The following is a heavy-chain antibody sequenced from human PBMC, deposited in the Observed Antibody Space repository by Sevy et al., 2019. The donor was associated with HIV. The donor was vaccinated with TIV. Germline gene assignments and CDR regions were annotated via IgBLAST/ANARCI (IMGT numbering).Heavy chain of an antibody. CDR1: GFSLNSYW. D-gene: IGHD6-13*01. V-gene: IGHV3-7*01. J-gene: IGHJ4*02. CDR2: IKQDGSVK. CDR3: VRAIAADGSF. Sequence: GGSLRLSCAASGFSLNSYWMSWVRQAPGKGLEWVANIKQDGSVKYYVDSVKGRFTISRDNARNLLYMQMNSLRAEDTALYYCVRAIAADGSFWGQGTLVTVSS.